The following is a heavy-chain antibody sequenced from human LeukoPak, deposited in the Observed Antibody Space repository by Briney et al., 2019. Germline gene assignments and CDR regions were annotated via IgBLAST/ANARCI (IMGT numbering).Heavy chain of an antibody. CDR3: ARGQGYSSGWPSYFDY. V-gene: IGHV1-2*02. CDR2: INPNSGGT. D-gene: IGHD6-19*01. CDR1: GYTFTGYY. Sequence: ASVKVTFKASGYTFTGYYRHWVRQAPGQGLEWMGWINPNSGGTNYAQKFQGRVTMTRDTSISTAYMELSRLRSDDTAVYYCARGQGYSSGWPSYFDYWGQGALGTVSS. J-gene: IGHJ4*02.